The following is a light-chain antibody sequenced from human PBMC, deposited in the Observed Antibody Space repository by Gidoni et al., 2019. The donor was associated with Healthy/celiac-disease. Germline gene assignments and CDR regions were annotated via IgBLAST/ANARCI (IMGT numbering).Light chain of an antibody. Sequence: EIVLTQSPGTLSLSPGERATLSCRASQSVSSSYLAWYQQKPGQAPRLLIYGASSRATGIPDRFSGSGSGTDFTLTIRRLEPEDFAVYYWQQYGSSPYTFGQGTKLEIK. CDR1: QSVSSSY. CDR3: QQYGSSPYT. J-gene: IGKJ2*01. CDR2: GAS. V-gene: IGKV3-20*01.